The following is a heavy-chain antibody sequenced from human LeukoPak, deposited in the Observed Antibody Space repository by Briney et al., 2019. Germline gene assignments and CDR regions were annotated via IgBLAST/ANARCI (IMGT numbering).Heavy chain of an antibody. CDR2: INPSGGSA. D-gene: IGHD5-24*01. CDR1: GYTFTSYY. J-gene: IGHJ4*02. CDR3: ARDDGDGYNPYF. V-gene: IGHV1-46*01. Sequence: ASVTVSCKASGYTFTSYYMHWVRQAPGQGLEWMGIINPSGGSASYAQKFQGRVTMTRDTSTSTVYMELSSLRSEDTAVYYCARDDGDGYNPYFWGQGTLVTVSS.